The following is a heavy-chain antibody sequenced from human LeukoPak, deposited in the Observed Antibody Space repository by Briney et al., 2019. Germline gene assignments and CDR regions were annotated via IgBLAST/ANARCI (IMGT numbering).Heavy chain of an antibody. D-gene: IGHD6-13*01. Sequence: GGSLRLSCAASGFTFSSYAMSWVRQAPGEGLEWVSTISDSGGSTYYADSLKGRFTISRDNSKNTLYLQMNSLRTEDTAVYYCARGDKQLVFNRNKGGFDPWGQGTLVTVSS. CDR1: GFTFSSYA. CDR2: ISDSGGST. V-gene: IGHV3-23*01. J-gene: IGHJ5*02. CDR3: ARGDKQLVFNRNKGGFDP.